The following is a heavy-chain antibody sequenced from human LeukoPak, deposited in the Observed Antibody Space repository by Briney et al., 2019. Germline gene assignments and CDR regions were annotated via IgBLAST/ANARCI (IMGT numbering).Heavy chain of an antibody. CDR2: IYYSGST. CDR1: AGSISSHY. D-gene: IGHD3-16*01. V-gene: IGHV4-59*11. Sequence: SGTLSLTCAVSAGSISSHYWSWLRQPPGKGLEWIGYIYYSGSTNYNPSLKSRVTISVDTSKNQFSLNLSSVTAADTAVYYCARIHGYPYYFDYWGQGTLVTVSS. CDR3: ARIHGYPYYFDY. J-gene: IGHJ4*02.